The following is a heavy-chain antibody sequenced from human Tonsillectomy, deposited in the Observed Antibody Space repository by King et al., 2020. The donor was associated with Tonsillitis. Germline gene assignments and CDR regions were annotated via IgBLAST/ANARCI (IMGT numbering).Heavy chain of an antibody. V-gene: IGHV4-30-4*01. CDR2: IYYSGST. D-gene: IGHD2-15*01. Sequence: QLQESGPGLVKPSQTLSLTCTVSGGSISSGDYYWSWIRQPPGKGLEWIGYIYYSGSTYYNPSLKSRVTISVDTSKNQFSLKLSSVTAADTAVYYCARGDCSGGSGYRDLGDWFDPWGQGTLVTVSS. CDR1: GGSISSGDYY. J-gene: IGHJ5*02. CDR3: ARGDCSGGSGYRDLGDWFDP.